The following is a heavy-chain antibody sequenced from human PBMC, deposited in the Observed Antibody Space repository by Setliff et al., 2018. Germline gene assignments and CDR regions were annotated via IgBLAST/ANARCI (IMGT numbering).Heavy chain of an antibody. J-gene: IGHJ6*03. CDR3: ARVKVIVGATPRTYYMDV. CDR2: XXXXXXXX. Sequence: ASVKVSCKASGYTFTSYDINWVRQATGQGXXXXXXXXXXXXXXXXXXXXQGRXXXTRNTSISTAYMELSSLRSEDTAVYYCARVKVIVGATPRTYYMDVWGKGTTVTVSS. V-gene: IGHV1-8*03. CDR1: GYTFTSYD. D-gene: IGHD1-26*01.